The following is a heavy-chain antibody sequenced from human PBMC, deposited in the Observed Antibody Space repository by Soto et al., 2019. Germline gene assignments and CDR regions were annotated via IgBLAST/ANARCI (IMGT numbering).Heavy chain of an antibody. V-gene: IGHV5-51*01. Sequence: LGESLKISCKGSGNSFTRYWIGWVRQMPGKGLEWMGIIYPGDSDTRYSPSFQGQVTISADKSISTAYLQWGSLKASDTAMYYCARQGSVAGTYNAPYTIWGQGTMVTVSS. J-gene: IGHJ3*02. CDR2: IYPGDSDT. CDR3: ARQGSVAGTYNAPYTI. CDR1: GNSFTRYW. D-gene: IGHD6-19*01.